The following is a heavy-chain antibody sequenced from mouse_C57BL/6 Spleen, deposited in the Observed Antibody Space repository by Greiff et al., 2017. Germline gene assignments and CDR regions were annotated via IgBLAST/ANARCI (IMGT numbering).Heavy chain of an antibody. J-gene: IGHJ3*01. CDR2: INPNNGGT. D-gene: IGHD2-4*01. Sequence: VQLQQSGPELVKPGASVKIPCKASGYTFTDYNMDWVKQSHGKSLEWIGDINPNNGGTIYNQKFKGKATLTVEKSSSTAYMELRSLTSEDTAVYYCARRDDWGWFAYWGQGTLVTVSA. CDR3: ARRDDWGWFAY. V-gene: IGHV1-18*01. CDR1: GYTFTDYN.